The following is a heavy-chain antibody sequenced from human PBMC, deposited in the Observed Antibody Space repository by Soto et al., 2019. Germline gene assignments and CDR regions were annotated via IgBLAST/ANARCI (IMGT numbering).Heavy chain of an antibody. CDR3: ASHTPGSHHWFDP. D-gene: IGHD3-10*01. Sequence: SETLSLTCTVSGGSISSGGYYWSWIRQHPGKGLEWIGYIYYSGSTYYNPSLKSRVTISVDTSKNQFSLKLSSVTAADTAVYYCASHTPGSHHWFDPWGQGTLVTSPQ. CDR2: IYYSGST. CDR1: GGSISSGGYY. J-gene: IGHJ5*02. V-gene: IGHV4-31*03.